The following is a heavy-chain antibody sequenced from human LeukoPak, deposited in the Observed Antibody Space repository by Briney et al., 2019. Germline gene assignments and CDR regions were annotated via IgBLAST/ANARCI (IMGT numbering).Heavy chain of an antibody. CDR2: INSDGSST. CDR3: ARATYYYGSGSYYRGVDY. D-gene: IGHD3-10*01. Sequence: PGGSLRLSCAACGFTFSSYWMHWVRQAPGKGLVWVSRINSDGSSTSYADSVKGRFTISRDNAKNTLYLQMNSLRAEDTAVYYCARATYYYGSGSYYRGVDYWGQGTLVTVSS. J-gene: IGHJ4*02. V-gene: IGHV3-74*01. CDR1: GFTFSSYW.